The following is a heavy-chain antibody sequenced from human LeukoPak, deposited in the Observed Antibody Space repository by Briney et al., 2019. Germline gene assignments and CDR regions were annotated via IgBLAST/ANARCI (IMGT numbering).Heavy chain of an antibody. CDR2: ISYDGSNK. V-gene: IGHV3-30-3*01. CDR1: EFTFSSYV. J-gene: IGHJ5*02. Sequence: PGRSLRLSCAASEFTFSSYVMHWVRQAPGKGLEWLAVISYDGSNKHYADSVKGRFTISRDNPKNTLYLQMNSLRAEDTALYYCAKNLFNPLRPAWGQGTLVTVSS. CDR3: AKNLFNPLRPA. D-gene: IGHD2/OR15-2a*01.